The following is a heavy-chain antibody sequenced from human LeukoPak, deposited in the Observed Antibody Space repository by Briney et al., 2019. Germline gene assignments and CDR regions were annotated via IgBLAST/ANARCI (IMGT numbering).Heavy chain of an antibody. D-gene: IGHD3-10*01. CDR1: GGSFIGYY. CDR3: ARGYFDYYGSGSYYNLIDY. J-gene: IGHJ4*02. Sequence: PSETLSLTCAVSGGSFIGYYWSWIRQPPGNGLEWIGEINHSRATNYNPSLKSRVTISVVTSKKEFSLELKSVTAADTAIYYCARGYFDYYGSGSYYNLIDYWGQGILVTVSS. CDR2: INHSRAT. V-gene: IGHV4-34*01.